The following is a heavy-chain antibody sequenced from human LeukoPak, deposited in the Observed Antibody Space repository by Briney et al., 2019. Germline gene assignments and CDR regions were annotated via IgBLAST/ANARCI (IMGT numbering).Heavy chain of an antibody. CDR2: ISSSSRYI. V-gene: IGHV3-21*04. D-gene: IGHD1-26*01. CDR3: ARRDVGATLQWYFDY. J-gene: IGHJ4*02. CDR1: GSTFSSNS. Sequence: GGSLRLSCAASGSTFSSNSMNWVRQAPGKGLEWVSSISSSSRYIYYADSVKGRFTISRDNSKNTLYLQMSSLRAEDTAVYYCARRDVGATLQWYFDYWGQGTLVTVSS.